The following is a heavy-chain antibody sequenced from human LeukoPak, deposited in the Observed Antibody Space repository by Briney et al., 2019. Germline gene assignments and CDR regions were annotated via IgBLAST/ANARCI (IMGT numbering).Heavy chain of an antibody. V-gene: IGHV1-69*13. CDR3: AREGGPYSGSSSPHSPLDY. Sequence: GTSVKVSCKASGYTFTSYGISWVRQAPGQGLEWMGGIIPIFGTANYAQKFQGRVTITADESTSTAYMELSSLRSEDTAVYYCAREGGPYSGSSSPHSPLDYWGQGTLVTVSS. D-gene: IGHD1-26*01. CDR1: GYTFTSYG. J-gene: IGHJ4*02. CDR2: IIPIFGTA.